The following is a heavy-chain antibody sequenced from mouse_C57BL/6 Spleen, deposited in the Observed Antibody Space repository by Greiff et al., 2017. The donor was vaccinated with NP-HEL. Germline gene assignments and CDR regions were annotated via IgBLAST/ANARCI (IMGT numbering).Heavy chain of an antibody. J-gene: IGHJ3*01. CDR3: ARDYYGTRFAY. V-gene: IGHV1-19*01. CDR1: GYTFTDYY. Sequence: EVKLMESGPVLVKPGASVKMSCKASGYTFTDYYMNWVKQSHGKSLEWIGVINPYNGGTSYNQKFKGKATLTVDKSSSTAYMELNSLTSEDSAVYYCARDYYGTRFAYWGQGTLVTVSA. D-gene: IGHD1-1*01. CDR2: INPYNGGT.